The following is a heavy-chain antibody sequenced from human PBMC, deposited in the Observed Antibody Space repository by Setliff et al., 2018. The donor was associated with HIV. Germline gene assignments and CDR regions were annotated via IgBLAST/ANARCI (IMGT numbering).Heavy chain of an antibody. D-gene: IGHD3-10*01. J-gene: IGHJ3*01. Sequence: SETLSLTCTVSGYSISTSSWWGWVRQSPGRGLQWIGSIYHGGSVYYNPSLQSRVTISLDRSKNQFSLNMISVTAADSAIYFCARGIRMLLDSNRGVYTHDAFDLWGQGTVVTVSS. V-gene: IGHV4-38-2*02. CDR2: IYHGGSV. CDR3: ARGIRMLLDSNRGVYTHDAFDL. CDR1: GYSISTSSW.